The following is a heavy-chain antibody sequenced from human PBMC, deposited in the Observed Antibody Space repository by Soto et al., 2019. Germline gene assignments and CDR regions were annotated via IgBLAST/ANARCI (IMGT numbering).Heavy chain of an antibody. J-gene: IGHJ5*02. CDR1: GGSFSGYY. Sequence: SETPSLTCAVHGGSFSGYYWSWIRQPPGKGLEWIGEINHSGSTNYNPSLKSRVTISVDTSKNQFSLKLSSVTAADTAVYYCARVFTVTTRWFEHSGKGILVT. D-gene: IGHD4-17*01. V-gene: IGHV4-34*01. CDR2: INHSGST. CDR3: ARVFTVTTRWFEH.